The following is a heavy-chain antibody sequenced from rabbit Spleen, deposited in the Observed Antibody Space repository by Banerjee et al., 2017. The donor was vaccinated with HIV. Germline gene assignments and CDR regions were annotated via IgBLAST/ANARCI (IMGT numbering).Heavy chain of an antibody. J-gene: IGHJ3*01. CDR3: ARDLAGAIGWNFYL. D-gene: IGHD4-1*01. Sequence: QLLEESGGDLVKPGASLTLTCIASGVSFSGNSYMCWVRQAPGKGLEWIACINTATGKPVYATWAKGRFTISTTSSTTVTLQMTSLTAADTATYFCARDLAGAIGWNFYLWGQGTLVTVS. CDR2: INTATGKP. CDR1: GVSFSGNSY. V-gene: IGHV1S40*01.